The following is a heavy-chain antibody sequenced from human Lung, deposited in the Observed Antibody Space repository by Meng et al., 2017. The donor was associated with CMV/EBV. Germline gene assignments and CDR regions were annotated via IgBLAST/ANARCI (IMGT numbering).Heavy chain of an antibody. J-gene: IGHJ5*02. CDR3: ARHYCGSNVCYTDWFEP. CDR2: IYYSGGT. V-gene: IGHV4-59*01. Sequence: LXCTVSGGSISPYYWSWIRQPPGKGLEWIGYIYYSGGTNYNPSLKSRVTISVDTSKNQFSLKLTSVTAADTAVYYCARHYCGSNVCYTDWFEPGGQGNXVTVSS. D-gene: IGHD2-2*02. CDR1: GGSISPYY.